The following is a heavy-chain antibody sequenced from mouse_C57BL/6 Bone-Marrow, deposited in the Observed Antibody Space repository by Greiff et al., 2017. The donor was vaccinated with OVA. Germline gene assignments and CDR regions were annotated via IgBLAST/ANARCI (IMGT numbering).Heavy chain of an antibody. Sequence: VQLQQSGAELVRPGASVKLSCKASGYTFTDYYINWVKQRPGQGLEWIARLYPGSGNTYYNEKFKGKATLTAEKSSSTAYMQLSSLTSEDSAVYFCARYELGQKAMDYWGQGTSVTVSS. V-gene: IGHV1-76*01. J-gene: IGHJ4*01. D-gene: IGHD4-1*01. CDR3: ARYELGQKAMDY. CDR1: GYTFTDYY. CDR2: LYPGSGNT.